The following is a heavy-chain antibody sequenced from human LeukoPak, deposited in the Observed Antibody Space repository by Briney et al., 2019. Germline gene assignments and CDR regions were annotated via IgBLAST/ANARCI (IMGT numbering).Heavy chain of an antibody. CDR2: VNSDESST. CDR3: ARDGAYSTIFY. J-gene: IGHJ4*01. V-gene: IGHV3-74*01. CDR1: GFTFSSYW. D-gene: IGHD3-3*01. Sequence: GGSLRLSCAASGFTFSSYWMYWVRQAPGKGLVWVSRVNSDESSTSYADSVKGRFTISRDNAKNTLYLQMNSLRAEDTAVYYCARDGAYSTIFYWGQGTLVTVSS.